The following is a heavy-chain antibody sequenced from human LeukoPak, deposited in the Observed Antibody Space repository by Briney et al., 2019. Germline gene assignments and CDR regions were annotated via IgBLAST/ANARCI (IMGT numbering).Heavy chain of an antibody. CDR3: ARTSGYVFWSGYYRSDY. J-gene: IGHJ4*02. Sequence: SETLSLTCTVSGGSISSGDYYGSWIRQPPGKGLEWIGYIYYSGSTYYNPSLKSRVTISVDTSKNQFSLKLSSVTAADTAVYYCARTSGYVFWSGYYRSDYWGQGTLVTVSS. CDR1: GGSISSGDYY. V-gene: IGHV4-30-4*08. D-gene: IGHD3-3*01. CDR2: IYYSGST.